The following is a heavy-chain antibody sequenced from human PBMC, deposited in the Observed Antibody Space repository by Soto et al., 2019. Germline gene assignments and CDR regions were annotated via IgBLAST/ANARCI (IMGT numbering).Heavy chain of an antibody. CDR3: QNNAYGMDD. CDR1: GYTFTSYS. V-gene: IGHV1-46*04. D-gene: IGHD2-8*01. J-gene: IGHJ6*02. CDR2: INPSGGST. Sequence: QVQLVQSGAEVKKPGASVKVSCKASGYTFTSYSMSWVRQAPGQGLEWMGVINPSGGSTSYVQKLQGRVTMTRDTSTSTVYLELRRLRSEETAVYYCQNNAYGMDDCGHGTSVPASS.